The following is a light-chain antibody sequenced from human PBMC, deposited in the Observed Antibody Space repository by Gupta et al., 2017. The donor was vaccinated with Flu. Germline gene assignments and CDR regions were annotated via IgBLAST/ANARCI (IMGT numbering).Light chain of an antibody. V-gene: IGLV1-47*02. CDR3: ATLDGRRSGEV. Sequence: RVTLSCSGSRSNMGDNYVSWYQQNPGAAPKLLIYSNNQRPSGVPDRFSGTKSGTSASLTISGLRAEDEADYYCATLDGRRSGEVFGGGTKLTVL. CDR2: SNN. J-gene: IGLJ3*02. CDR1: RSNMGDNY.